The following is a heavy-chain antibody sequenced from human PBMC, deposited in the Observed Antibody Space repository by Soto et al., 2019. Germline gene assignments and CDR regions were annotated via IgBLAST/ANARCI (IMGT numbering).Heavy chain of an antibody. J-gene: IGHJ5*02. V-gene: IGHV1-69*13. CDR3: ARDAGFTPNWFDP. Sequence: SVKVSCKASGGTFSSYAISWVRQAPGQGLEWMGGIIPIFGTANYAQKFQGRVTITADESTSTAYMELSSLRSEDTAVYYCARDAGFTPNWFDPWGQGTLVTVSS. D-gene: IGHD3-3*01. CDR2: IIPIFGTA. CDR1: GGTFSSYA.